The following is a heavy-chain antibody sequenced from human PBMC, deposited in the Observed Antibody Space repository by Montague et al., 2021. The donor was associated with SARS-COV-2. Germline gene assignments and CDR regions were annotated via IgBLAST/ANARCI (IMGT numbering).Heavy chain of an antibody. D-gene: IGHD1-26*01. CDR2: IYYSGST. CDR1: GGPISSYH. CDR3: ARLGAGGNYYRSYYYALDV. J-gene: IGHJ6*02. Sequence: SETLSLTCTVSGGPISSYHWSWIRQPPGKGLEWIGYIYYSGSTNYNPSLKSRVTISVDTSNNQFSLKLTSVTAADAAVYYCARLGAGGNYYRSYYYALDVWGQGTTVTVSS. V-gene: IGHV4-59*08.